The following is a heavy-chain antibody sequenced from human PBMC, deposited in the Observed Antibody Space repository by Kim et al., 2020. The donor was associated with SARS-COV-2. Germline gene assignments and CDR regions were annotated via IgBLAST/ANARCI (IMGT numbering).Heavy chain of an antibody. CDR3: ARKERGYSYGHDY. D-gene: IGHD5-18*01. Sequence: SETLSLTCTVSGGSISSYYWSWIRQPPGKGLEWIGYIYYSGSTNYNPSLKSRVTISVDTSKNQFSLKLSSVTAADTAVYYCARKERGYSYGHDYWGQGTLVTVSS. CDR1: GGSISSYY. CDR2: IYYSGST. J-gene: IGHJ4*02. V-gene: IGHV4-59*01.